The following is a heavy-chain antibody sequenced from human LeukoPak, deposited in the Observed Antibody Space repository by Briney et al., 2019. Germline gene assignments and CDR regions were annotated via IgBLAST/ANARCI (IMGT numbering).Heavy chain of an antibody. J-gene: IGHJ4*02. D-gene: IGHD2-15*01. CDR2: ISAYNGNT. V-gene: IGHV1-18*01. Sequence: ASVKVSCTASGYTFTSYGISWVRQAPGQGLEWMGWISAYNGNTNYAQKLQGRVAMTTDTSTSTAYMELRSLRSDDTAVYYCAREGYCSGGSCYSADWGQGTLVTVSS. CDR1: GYTFTSYG. CDR3: AREGYCSGGSCYSAD.